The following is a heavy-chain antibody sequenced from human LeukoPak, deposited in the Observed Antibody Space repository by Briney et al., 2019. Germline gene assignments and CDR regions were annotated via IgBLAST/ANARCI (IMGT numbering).Heavy chain of an antibody. CDR2: IYYSGST. V-gene: IGHV4-39*02. CDR1: GGSISSSSYS. J-gene: IGHJ5*02. Sequence: SETLSLTCTVSGGSISSSSYSWGWIRQPPGKGLEWIGSIYYSGSTYYNPSLKSRVTISVDTSKNHFSLHLSSVTAADTAVYYCAREYGAYGEPGTWGQGTLVTVSS. D-gene: IGHD4-17*01. CDR3: AREYGAYGEPGT.